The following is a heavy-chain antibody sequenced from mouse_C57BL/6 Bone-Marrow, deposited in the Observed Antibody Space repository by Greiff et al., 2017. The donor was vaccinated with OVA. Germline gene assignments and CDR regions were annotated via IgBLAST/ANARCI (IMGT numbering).Heavy chain of an antibody. CDR1: GFSLSTSGMG. D-gene: IGHD2-1*01. V-gene: IGHV8-12*01. CDR3: ARRAYGNYGYWYFDV. J-gene: IGHJ1*03. Sequence: QVTLKVCGPGILQSSQTLSLTCSFSGFSLSTSGMGVSWIRQPSGKGLEWLAHIYWDDDKRYNPSLKSRLTISKDTSRNQVFLKITSVDTADTATYYCARRAYGNYGYWYFDVWGTGTTVTVSS. CDR2: IYWDDDK.